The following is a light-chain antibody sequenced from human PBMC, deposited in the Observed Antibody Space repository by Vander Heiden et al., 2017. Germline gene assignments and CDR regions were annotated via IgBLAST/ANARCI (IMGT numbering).Light chain of an antibody. CDR1: QSVTGSY. CDR2: GAS. CDR3: QQAGNSLWT. Sequence: EIVLTQSPGTLSLSPGERATLSCRASQSVTGSYLAWYQQKPGQAPRVLIYGASNRAPGIPDRFSGSGSGTDFTLTINRLEPEDFAVYYCQQAGNSLWTFGQWTKVEIK. J-gene: IGKJ1*01. V-gene: IGKV3-20*01.